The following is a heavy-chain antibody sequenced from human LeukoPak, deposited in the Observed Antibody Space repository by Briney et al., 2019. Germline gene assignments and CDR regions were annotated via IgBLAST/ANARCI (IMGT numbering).Heavy chain of an antibody. V-gene: IGHV4-59*01. Sequence: SETLSLTCTGSGGSISSYYWSWIRQPPGKGLEWIGYIYYSGSTNYNPSLKSRVTISVDTAKNQFSLKLSSVTAADTAVYYCARAIRAAAEDWFDPWGQGTLVTVSS. CDR2: IYYSGST. J-gene: IGHJ5*02. CDR3: ARAIRAAAEDWFDP. D-gene: IGHD6-13*01. CDR1: GGSISSYY.